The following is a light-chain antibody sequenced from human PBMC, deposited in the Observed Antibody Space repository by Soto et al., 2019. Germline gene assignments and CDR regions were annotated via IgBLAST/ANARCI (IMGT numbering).Light chain of an antibody. V-gene: IGKV3-20*01. CDR3: QQYGSSPCT. J-gene: IGKJ2*02. CDR1: QSVSSSY. CDR2: GAS. Sequence: EVVLTQSPGTLSLSPGERATLSCRASQSVSSSYLAWFQQKPGQAPRLLIFGASSRATGIPDRFSGSGSATELTLTISSLEPEDSAVYYCQQYGSSPCTLGQGTKLEI.